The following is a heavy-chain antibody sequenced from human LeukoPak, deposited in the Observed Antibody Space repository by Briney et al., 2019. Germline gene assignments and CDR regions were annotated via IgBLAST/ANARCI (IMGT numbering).Heavy chain of an antibody. D-gene: IGHD6-19*01. CDR2: IIPIFGTA. V-gene: IGHV1-69*05. Sequence: SVKVSCKASGGTFSSYAISWVRQAPGQGLEWMGRIIPIFGTANYAQKFQGRVTITTDESTSTAYMELSSLRSEDTAVYYCARGGSSGWYTDIWGQGTMVTASS. CDR3: ARGGSSGWYTDI. J-gene: IGHJ3*02. CDR1: GGTFSSYA.